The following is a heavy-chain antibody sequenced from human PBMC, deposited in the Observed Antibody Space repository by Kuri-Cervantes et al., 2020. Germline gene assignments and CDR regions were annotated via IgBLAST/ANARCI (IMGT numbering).Heavy chain of an antibody. CDR3: ARGRLYYYGSGTLDY. D-gene: IGHD3-10*01. CDR1: GGSISDYY. Sequence: GSLRLSCTVSGGSISDYYWSWIRQPAGKGLEWIGRIYTSGSTNYNPSLKSRVTISVDTSKNQFSLKLSSVTAADTAVYYCARGRLYYYGSGTLDYWGQGTLVTVSS. CDR2: IYTSGST. V-gene: IGHV4-4*07. J-gene: IGHJ4*02.